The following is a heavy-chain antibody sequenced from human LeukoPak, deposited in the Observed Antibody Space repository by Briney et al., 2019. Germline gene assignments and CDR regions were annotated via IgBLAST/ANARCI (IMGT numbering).Heavy chain of an antibody. J-gene: IGHJ6*02. CDR2: FDPEDGET. CDR1: GYTLTELS. V-gene: IGHV1-24*01. Sequence: ASVKVSCKVSGYTLTELSMHWVRQAPGKGLEWMGGFDPEDGETIYAQKFQGRVTMTEDTSTDTAYMELSSLRSEDTAVYYCATSKAEVAPTALPYRYYYYYGMDDWGQGTTVTVYS. CDR3: ATSKAEVAPTALPYRYYYYYGMDD. D-gene: IGHD2-2*01.